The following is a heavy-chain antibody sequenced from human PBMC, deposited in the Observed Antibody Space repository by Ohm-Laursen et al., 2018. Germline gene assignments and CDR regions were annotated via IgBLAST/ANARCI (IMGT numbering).Heavy chain of an antibody. CDR1: GFAFSNCP. CDR2: IHTDGTT. CDR3: SEREDNGYYLS. Sequence: SLRLSCTASGFAFSNCPMTWVRQAPGKGLEWVSVIHTDGTTYYAGSVKGRFTISRDNSKNMLYLQMSGLTAEDTAVYHCSEREDNGYYLSWGQGTLVTVSS. J-gene: IGHJ4*02. V-gene: IGHV3-23*01. D-gene: IGHD2-2*03.